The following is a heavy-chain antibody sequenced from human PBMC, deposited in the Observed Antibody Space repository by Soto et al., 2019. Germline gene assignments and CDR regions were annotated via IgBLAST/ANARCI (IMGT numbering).Heavy chain of an antibody. V-gene: IGHV3-72*01. D-gene: IGHD4-17*01. CDR2: SRNKANSYTT. J-gene: IGHJ4*02. CDR3: TSSWCDYRDLDY. CDR1: GFTFSDHY. Sequence: EVQLVESGGGLVQPGGALRLSCAASGFTFSDHYMDWVRQAPGKGLEWVGRSRNKANSYTTEYAASVKGRFTISRDVSEHSLYLQMISLTNEDTAVYYCTSSWCDYRDLDYWGQGTLVTVSS.